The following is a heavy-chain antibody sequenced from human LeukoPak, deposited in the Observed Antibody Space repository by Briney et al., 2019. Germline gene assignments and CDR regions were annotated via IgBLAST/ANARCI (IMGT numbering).Heavy chain of an antibody. Sequence: PSETLSLTCTVSGGSISSYYWSWIRQPPGKGLEWIGYIYYSGSINYNPSLKSRVTISVDTSKNQFSLKLSSVTAADTAVYYCARSRYGYNSGHFDYWGQGTLVTVSS. CDR2: IYYSGSI. D-gene: IGHD5-24*01. CDR1: GGSISSYY. CDR3: ARSRYGYNSGHFDY. J-gene: IGHJ4*02. V-gene: IGHV4-59*01.